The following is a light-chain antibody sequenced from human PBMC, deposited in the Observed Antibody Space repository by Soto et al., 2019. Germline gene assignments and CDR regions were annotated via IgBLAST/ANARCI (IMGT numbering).Light chain of an antibody. CDR3: QKYNSAPPYT. Sequence: DIPMTQSPSSLSASVGDRVTITCRASQGISNYLAWYQQKPGKVPKLLIYAASTLQSGVPSRFGGSGSGTDFTLTISSLQPEDVATYYCQKYNSAPPYTFGQGTKLEIK. CDR2: AAS. CDR1: QGISNY. V-gene: IGKV1-27*01. J-gene: IGKJ2*01.